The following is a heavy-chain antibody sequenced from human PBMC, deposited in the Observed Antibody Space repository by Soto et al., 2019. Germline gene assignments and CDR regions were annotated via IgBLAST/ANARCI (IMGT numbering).Heavy chain of an antibody. D-gene: IGHD1-1*01. CDR1: GYGFTTYG. CDR2: ISAHNGNT. Sequence: QVHLVQSGAEVKKPGASVKVSCKGSGYGFTTYGITWVRQAPGQGLEWMAWISAHNGNTNNAQMLQGRVTVTRDTSTSTAYMERRSLRSDDTAVYYCARGRYGDYWGQGALVTVSS. CDR3: ARGRYGDY. V-gene: IGHV1-18*01. J-gene: IGHJ4*02.